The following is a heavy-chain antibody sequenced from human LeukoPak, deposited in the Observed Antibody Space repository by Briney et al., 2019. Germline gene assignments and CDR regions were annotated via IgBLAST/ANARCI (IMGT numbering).Heavy chain of an antibody. CDR3: STGGDVMIAGTRAIDI. CDR1: GFTFRSTW. J-gene: IGHJ3*02. CDR2: IKSEIDGGTR. V-gene: IGHV3-15*05. D-gene: IGHD6-13*01. Sequence: GGSLRLSCAGSGFTFRSTWMNWVRQAPGKGLEWVGRIKSEIDGGTRDYAAPVKGRFTVSRDDSKSTLYLQMNSLKTEDTAVYYCSTGGDVMIAGTRAIDIWGQGTMVTVSS.